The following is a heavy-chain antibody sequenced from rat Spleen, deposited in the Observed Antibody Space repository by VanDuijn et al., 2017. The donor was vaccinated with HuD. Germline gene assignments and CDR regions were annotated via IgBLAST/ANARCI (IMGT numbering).Heavy chain of an antibody. J-gene: IGHJ3*01. Sequence: QVQLKESGPGLVQPSETLSLTCTVSGFSLTSYSVSWVRQPPGKGLEWMGVMWSGGSTAYNLALKSRLSISRDTSKSQVFLKMNSLQTEDTAIYYCTRDNGGRYFDGTYYCGAFWGQGTLVTVSS. D-gene: IGHD1-12*02. V-gene: IGHV2-15*01. CDR2: MWSGGST. CDR3: TRDNGGRYFDGTYYCGAF. CDR1: GFSLTSYS.